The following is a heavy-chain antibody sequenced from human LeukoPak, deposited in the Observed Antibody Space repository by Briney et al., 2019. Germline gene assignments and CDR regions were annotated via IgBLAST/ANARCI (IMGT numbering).Heavy chain of an antibody. J-gene: IGHJ4*02. CDR1: GDTFSSYA. V-gene: IGHV1-46*01. Sequence: ASVKVSCKTSGDTFSSYAISWVRQAPGQGLEWMGIINPSGGSTSYAQKFQGRVTMTRDMSTSTVYMELSSLRSEDTAVYYCARAGSSWYWGMYWGQGTLVTVSS. CDR2: INPSGGST. CDR3: ARAGSSWYWGMY. D-gene: IGHD6-13*01.